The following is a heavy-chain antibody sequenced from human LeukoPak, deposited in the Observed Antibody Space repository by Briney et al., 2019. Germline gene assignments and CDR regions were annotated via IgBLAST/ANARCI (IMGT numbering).Heavy chain of an antibody. J-gene: IGHJ4*02. V-gene: IGHV4-39*01. CDR1: GGSINSSGYY. CDR3: ARHRAGYHVDS. Sequence: SETLSLTCTVSGGSINSSGYYWGWFRQPPGRGLEGIGSHYYSGSTYYNPSLKSRVTISVDTSKNQFSLKLNSVTAADTAVYYCARHRAGYHVDSWGQGTLVTVSS. CDR2: HYYSGST. D-gene: IGHD3-9*01.